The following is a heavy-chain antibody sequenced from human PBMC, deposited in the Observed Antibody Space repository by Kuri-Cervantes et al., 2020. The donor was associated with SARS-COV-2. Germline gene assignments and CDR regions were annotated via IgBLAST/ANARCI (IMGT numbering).Heavy chain of an antibody. CDR2: INHSGST. V-gene: IGHV4-34*01. D-gene: IGHD2/OR15-2a*01. CDR3: ARGENTIWEFDY. J-gene: IGHJ4*02. Sequence: SQTLSLTCAASGFTFSSYAMHWVRQAPGKGLEWIGEINHSGSTNYNPSLKSRVTISVDTSKNQFSLKLSSVTAADTAVYYCARGENTIWEFDYWGQGTLVTVSS. CDR1: GFTFSSYA.